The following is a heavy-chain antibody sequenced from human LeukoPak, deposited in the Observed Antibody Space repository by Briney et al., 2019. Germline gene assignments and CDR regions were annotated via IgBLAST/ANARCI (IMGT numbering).Heavy chain of an antibody. D-gene: IGHD4-17*01. CDR3: AREIYGRFDY. J-gene: IGHJ4*02. Sequence: AAVQDSCMCSGYTFTTYGIDWLRQPPGQGVDETGWINPYNGNTNYAQKLQGRVTMTTDTSTSTAYMELRSLRSDDTAVYYCAREIYGRFDYWGQGTLVT. CDR2: INPYNGNT. CDR1: GYTFTTYG. V-gene: IGHV1-18*01.